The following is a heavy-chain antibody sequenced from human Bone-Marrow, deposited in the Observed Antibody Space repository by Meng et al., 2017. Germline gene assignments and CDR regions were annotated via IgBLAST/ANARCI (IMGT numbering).Heavy chain of an antibody. V-gene: IGHV5-51*01. CDR1: GYSFTSYW. D-gene: IGHD3-22*01. CDR3: ARGIVATITTIAAAGYYYYDSSYFDY. Sequence: KVSCKGSGYSFTSYWLGWVRQMPGKGLEWMGIIYPGDSDTRYSPSFQGQVTISADKSISTAYLQWSSLKASDTAMYYCARGIVATITTIAAAGYYYYDSSYFDYWGQGTLVTVSS. CDR2: IYPGDSDT. J-gene: IGHJ4*02.